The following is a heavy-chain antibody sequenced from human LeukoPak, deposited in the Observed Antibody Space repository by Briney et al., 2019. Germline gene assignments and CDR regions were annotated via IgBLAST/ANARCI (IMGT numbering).Heavy chain of an antibody. CDR2: IYYSGST. D-gene: IGHD3-3*01. CDR3: AREAPFYDFWSGYYESWFDP. Sequence: PSETLSLTCTVSGGSISSGDYYWSWIRQPPGKGLEWIGYIYYSGSTYYNPSLKSRVTISADTSKNQFSLKLSSVTAADTAVYYCAREAPFYDFWSGYYESWFDPWGQGTLVTVSS. V-gene: IGHV4-30-4*01. J-gene: IGHJ5*02. CDR1: GGSISSGDYY.